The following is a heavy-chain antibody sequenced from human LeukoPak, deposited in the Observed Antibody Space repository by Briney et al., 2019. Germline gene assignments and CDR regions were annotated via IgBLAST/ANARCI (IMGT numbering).Heavy chain of an antibody. CDR2: INHSGST. D-gene: IGHD6-19*01. V-gene: IGHV4-34*01. CDR1: GGSFSGYY. Sequence: SETLSLTCAVYGGSFSGYYWSWIRQPPGKGLEWIGEINHSGSTNYNPSLKSRVTMSVDTSKNQFSLKLSSVTAADTAVYYCARHESSGWYYFDYWGQGTPVTVSS. CDR3: ARHESSGWYYFDY. J-gene: IGHJ4*02.